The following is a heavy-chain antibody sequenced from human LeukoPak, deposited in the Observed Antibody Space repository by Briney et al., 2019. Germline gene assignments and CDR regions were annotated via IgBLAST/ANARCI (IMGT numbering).Heavy chain of an antibody. Sequence: GGSLRLSCAASGLTVSSNDMSWVRQAPGKGLEWVSVFYSGGSAYYADSVKGRFTISRDNSKNTLFLQMNSLGAEDTAIYYCTRSGPPDPYWGQGTMVTVSS. D-gene: IGHD1-14*01. J-gene: IGHJ3*01. CDR3: TRSGPPDPY. V-gene: IGHV3-53*01. CDR1: GLTVSSND. CDR2: FYSGGSA.